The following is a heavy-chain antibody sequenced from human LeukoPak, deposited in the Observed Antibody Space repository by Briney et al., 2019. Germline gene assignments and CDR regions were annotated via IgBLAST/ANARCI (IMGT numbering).Heavy chain of an antibody. Sequence: SETLSLTCTVSGGSISSSSYYWGWTRQPPGKGLEWIGSIYYSGSTYYNPSLKSRVTISVDTSKNQFSLKLSSVTAADTAVYYCARHPATLNIVVVVAAIPPRFDPWGQGTLVTVSS. V-gene: IGHV4-39*01. CDR3: ARHPATLNIVVVVAAIPPRFDP. J-gene: IGHJ5*02. CDR1: GGSISSSSYY. CDR2: IYYSGST. D-gene: IGHD2-15*01.